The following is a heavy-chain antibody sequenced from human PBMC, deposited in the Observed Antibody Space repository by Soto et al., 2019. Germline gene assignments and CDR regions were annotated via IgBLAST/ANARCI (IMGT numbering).Heavy chain of an antibody. D-gene: IGHD2-15*01. CDR2: IYHTGST. CDR1: GDSLNSGAYY. Sequence: QVQLQESGPGLVKPSETLSLTCNVSGDSLNSGAYYWTWIRQSPGRGLEWIGHIYHTGSTNYNPSLRSRLTISLDTSKNHFSLTLRSVNAVDTGVYDCARSWGGDGYSHWGQGTLVTVSS. V-gene: IGHV4-61*03. CDR3: ARSWGGDGYSH. J-gene: IGHJ4*02.